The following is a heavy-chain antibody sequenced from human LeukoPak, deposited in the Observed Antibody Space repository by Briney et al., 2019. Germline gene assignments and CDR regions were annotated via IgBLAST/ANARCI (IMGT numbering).Heavy chain of an antibody. D-gene: IGHD1-14*01. J-gene: IGHJ6*03. CDR2: INTNTGNP. Sequence: ASVKVSCKASGYTFTSYAMNWVRRAPGQGLEWMGWINTNTGNPTYAQGFTGRFVFSLDTSVSTAYLQISSLKAEDTAVYYCASSTSYYYYYMDVWGKGTTVTVSS. V-gene: IGHV7-4-1*02. CDR1: GYTFTSYA. CDR3: ASSTSYYYYYMDV.